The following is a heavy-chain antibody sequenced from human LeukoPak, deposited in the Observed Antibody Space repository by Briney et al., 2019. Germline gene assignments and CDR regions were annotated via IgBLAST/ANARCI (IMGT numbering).Heavy chain of an antibody. Sequence: ASVKVSCKASGYTFTSYGISWVRQAPGQGLEWMGWISAYNGNTNYAQKFQGRVTMTTDTSTSTAYMELRSLRSDDTAVYYCAGSGDIVATKSFDYWGQGTLVAVSS. CDR3: AGSGDIVATKSFDY. V-gene: IGHV1-18*01. J-gene: IGHJ4*02. D-gene: IGHD5-12*01. CDR1: GYTFTSYG. CDR2: ISAYNGNT.